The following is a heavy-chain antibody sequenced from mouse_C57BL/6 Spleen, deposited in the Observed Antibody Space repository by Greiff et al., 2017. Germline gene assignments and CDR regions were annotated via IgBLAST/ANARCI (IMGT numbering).Heavy chain of an antibody. V-gene: IGHV1-82*01. Sequence: VQLQQSGPELVKPGASVKISCKASGYAFSSSWMNWVKQRPGKGLEWIGRLYPGDGDTNYNGKFKGKATLTADKSSSTAYMQLRSLTSEDSAVYFCARENYYGSNYVGYFYVWGTGTTVSVSS. CDR3: ARENYYGSNYVGYFYV. CDR1: GYAFSSSW. CDR2: LYPGDGDT. J-gene: IGHJ1*03. D-gene: IGHD1-1*01.